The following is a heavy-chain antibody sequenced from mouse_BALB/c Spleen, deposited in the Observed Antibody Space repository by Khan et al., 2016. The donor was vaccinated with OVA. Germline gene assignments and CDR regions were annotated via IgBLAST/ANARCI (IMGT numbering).Heavy chain of an antibody. CDR2: ISYSGNT. V-gene: IGHV3-2*02. J-gene: IGHJ2*01. D-gene: IGHD1-1*01. Sequence: VQLKESGPGLVKPSQSLSLTCTVTGYSITSDYAWNWIRQLPGNKLEWMGHISYSGNTKYNPSLKSRISITRDTSKNQFFLQLNSVTTEDTATYYCARIYGGDFDYWGQGTTLTVSS. CDR3: ARIYGGDFDY. CDR1: GYSITSDYA.